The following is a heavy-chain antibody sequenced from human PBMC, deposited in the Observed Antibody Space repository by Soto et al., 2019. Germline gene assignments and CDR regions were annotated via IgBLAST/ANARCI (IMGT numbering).Heavy chain of an antibody. CDR1: GYTFTSYD. CDR3: GREKELYVFWGGREVFDF. J-gene: IGHJ3*01. CDR2: MNPNSGNT. V-gene: IGHV1-8*01. Sequence: ASVKVSCKASGYTFTSYDINWVRQATGQGLEWMGWMNPNSGNTGYAQKFQGRVTMTRNTSISTAYMELSSLRSEDTAVYYCGREKELYVFWGGREVFDFWGKGKLVTV. D-gene: IGHD3-3*01.